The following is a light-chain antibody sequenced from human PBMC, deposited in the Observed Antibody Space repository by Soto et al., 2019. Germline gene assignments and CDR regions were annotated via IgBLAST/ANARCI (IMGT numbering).Light chain of an antibody. CDR2: EGS. J-gene: IGLJ1*01. CDR1: SSDVGSYNL. CDR3: CSYAGSSTFHV. Sequence: QSVLTQPASVSGSPGQSITISCTGTSSDVGSYNLVSWYQQHPGKAPKLMIYEGSKRPSGVSNRFSGSKSGNTASLTISGLQAEDEADYYCCSYAGSSTFHVFGTGT. V-gene: IGLV2-23*03.